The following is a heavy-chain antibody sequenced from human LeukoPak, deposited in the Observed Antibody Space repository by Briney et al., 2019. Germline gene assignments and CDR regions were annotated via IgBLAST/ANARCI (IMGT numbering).Heavy chain of an antibody. CDR2: INHSGST. CDR1: GGSFSGYY. Sequence: PSETLSLTCAVYGGSFSGYYWSWIRQPPGKGLEWIGEINHSGSTNYNPSLKSRVTISVDTSKNQFSLKLSSVTAADTAVYYCARHLYCSSTSCYRAGGSYYSRRPLRYFDYWGQGTLVTVSS. CDR3: ARHLYCSSTSCYRAGGSYYSRRPLRYFDY. V-gene: IGHV4-34*01. D-gene: IGHD2-2*02. J-gene: IGHJ4*02.